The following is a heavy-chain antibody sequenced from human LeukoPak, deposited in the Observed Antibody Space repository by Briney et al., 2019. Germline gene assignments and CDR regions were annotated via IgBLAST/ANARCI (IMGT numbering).Heavy chain of an antibody. CDR2: IYYSGST. V-gene: IGHV4-59*01. D-gene: IGHD3-22*01. CDR3: ARDNSSDSMSPFFDY. CDR1: GGSISSYY. Sequence: PSETLSLTCTVSGGSISSYYWSWIRQPPGKGLEWIGYIYYSGSTNYNPSLKSRVTISVDTSKNQFSLKLSSVTAADTAVYYCARDNSSDSMSPFFDYWGQGTLVTVSS. J-gene: IGHJ4*02.